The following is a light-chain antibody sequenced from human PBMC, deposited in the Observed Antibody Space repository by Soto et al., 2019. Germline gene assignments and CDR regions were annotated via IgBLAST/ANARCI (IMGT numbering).Light chain of an antibody. Sequence: QSALTQPASVSGSPGQSITISCTGTSNDVGYYNHVSWYQQHPGKAPKLMIYDVTNRPSGVSNRFFGSKSGNTASLTISGLQAEDEADYYCSSYASSSTDVFGTGTKVTVL. CDR3: SSYASSSTDV. CDR2: DVT. J-gene: IGLJ1*01. CDR1: SNDVGYYNH. V-gene: IGLV2-14*03.